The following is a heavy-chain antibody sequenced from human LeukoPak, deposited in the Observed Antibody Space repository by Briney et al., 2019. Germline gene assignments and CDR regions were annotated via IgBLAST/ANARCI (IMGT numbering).Heavy chain of an antibody. CDR1: EHTFSGYY. CDR2: IGPNGDDS. J-gene: IGHJ6*03. D-gene: IGHD6-6*01. Sequence: ASVKVSCKASEHTFSGYYIQWVRQAPGQGLEWLGWIGPNGDDSDYAQKFQGRVTMTRDMSISTAYMELRTLRSDDTAVYYFARGKKIIARPNYFFFMDVWVKGTTVTVSS. CDR3: ARGKKIIARPNYFFFMDV. V-gene: IGHV1-2*02.